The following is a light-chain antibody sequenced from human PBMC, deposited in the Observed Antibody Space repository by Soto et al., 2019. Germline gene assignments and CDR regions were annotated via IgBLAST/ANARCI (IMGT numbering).Light chain of an antibody. V-gene: IGLV2-23*01. J-gene: IGLJ2*01. CDR2: EDT. CDR1: SRDVGNYNL. Sequence: QSALTQPRSVSGSRGQSITISCTGTSRDVGNYNLVSWYQQYPGKAPKLMIYEDTKRPSGVSHRFSGSKSGNTASLTISGLQPEDEAGYYCCSYAGSSTVVFGGGTKVTVL. CDR3: CSYAGSSTVV.